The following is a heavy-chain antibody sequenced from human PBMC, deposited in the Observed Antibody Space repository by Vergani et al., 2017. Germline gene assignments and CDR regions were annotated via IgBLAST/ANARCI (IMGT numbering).Heavy chain of an antibody. CDR2: TRPHEDGA. J-gene: IGHJ5*02. CDR1: GLTLSSYG. Sequence: QVQLVESGGGVVQPGGSMRLSCSASGLTLSSYGVHWVRQAPGRGLESVTFTRPHEDGAFYSASVRGRFTVSRDKSKNTLYLEMNRLKVDDTAIYYCGKTQGTVVGTWWFDPWGQGTPVTVSS. CDR3: GKTQGTVVGTWWFDP. D-gene: IGHD1-7*01. V-gene: IGHV3-30*02.